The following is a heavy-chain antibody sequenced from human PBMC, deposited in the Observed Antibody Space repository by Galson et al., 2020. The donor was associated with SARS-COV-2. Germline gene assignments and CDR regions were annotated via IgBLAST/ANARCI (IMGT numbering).Heavy chain of an antibody. D-gene: IGHD3-22*01. Sequence: ASVKVSCKVSGYTLTELSMHWVRQAPGKGLEWMGGFDPDDGETIYAQKFQGRVTMTEDTSTDTAYMELSSLRSEDTAVYYCATAPSVKGGYYSYYYYYGMDVWGQGTTVTVSS. V-gene: IGHV1-24*01. CDR2: FDPDDGET. CDR1: GYTLTELS. J-gene: IGHJ6*02. CDR3: ATAPSVKGGYYSYYYYYGMDV.